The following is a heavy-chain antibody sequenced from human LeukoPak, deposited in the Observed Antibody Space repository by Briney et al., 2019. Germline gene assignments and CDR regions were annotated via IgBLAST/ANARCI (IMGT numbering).Heavy chain of an antibody. CDR2: ISTSSSYI. J-gene: IGHJ4*02. D-gene: IGHD3-22*01. Sequence: GGSLRLSCVASGFSFSSYSMNWVRQAPGKGLEWVSFISTSSSYIYYADSVKGRFTISRDNARNSLYLQMNSLRAEDTAVYYCVRDWGYDSSGYWQKYFDTWGQGTLVTVSS. V-gene: IGHV3-21*01. CDR3: VRDWGYDSSGYWQKYFDT. CDR1: GFSFSSYS.